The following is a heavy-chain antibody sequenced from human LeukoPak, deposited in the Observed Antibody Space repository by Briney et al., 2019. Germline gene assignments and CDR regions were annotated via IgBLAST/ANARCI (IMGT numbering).Heavy chain of an antibody. Sequence: GGSLRLSCVASGFTFGRYAMSWVRQAPGKGLEWISAISSSAATTYYADSVKGRFSISRDNVKNTVFLQMNSLRAEDTAVYYCAKAPEDYWGQGTVVTVSS. CDR2: ISSSAATT. J-gene: IGHJ4*02. CDR1: GFTFGRYA. CDR3: AKAPEDY. V-gene: IGHV3-23*01. D-gene: IGHD1-14*01.